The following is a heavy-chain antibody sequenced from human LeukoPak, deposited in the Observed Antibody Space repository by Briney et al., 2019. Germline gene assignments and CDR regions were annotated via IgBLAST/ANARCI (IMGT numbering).Heavy chain of an antibody. CDR2: INHSGST. D-gene: IGHD3-9*01. J-gene: IGHJ6*03. CDR3: ARQRGDILTGYFKYYYYYMDV. CDR1: GGSISSYY. Sequence: PSETLSLPFTVSGGSISSYYWSWVRPPPGKGLEWIGEINHSGSTNYNPSLKSRVTISVDTSKNQFSLKLSSVTAADTAVYYCARQRGDILTGYFKYYYYYMDVWGKGTTVTISS. V-gene: IGHV4-34*01.